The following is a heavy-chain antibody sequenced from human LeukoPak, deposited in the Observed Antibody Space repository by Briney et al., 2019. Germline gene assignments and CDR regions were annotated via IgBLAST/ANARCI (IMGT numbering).Heavy chain of an antibody. J-gene: IGHJ4*02. CDR1: GGSISSYY. CDR3: ARAGQSGYYPFFDY. CDR2: IYYSGST. Sequence: PETLSLTCTVSGGSISSYYWSWIRQPPGKGLEWIGYIYYSGSTNYNPSLKSRVTISVDTSKNQFSLKLSSVTAADTAVYYCARAGQSGYYPFFDYWGQGTLVTVSS. V-gene: IGHV4-59*01. D-gene: IGHD3-3*01.